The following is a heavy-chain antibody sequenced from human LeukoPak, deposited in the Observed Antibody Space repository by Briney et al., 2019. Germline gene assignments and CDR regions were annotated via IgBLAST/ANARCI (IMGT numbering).Heavy chain of an antibody. Sequence: SETLSLTCAVYGGSFSGYYWSWIRQPPGKGLEWIEEINHSGSTNYNPSLKSRVTISVDTSKNQFSLKLSSVTAADTAVYYCASGYDFWSGYRAFDYWGQGTLVTVSS. D-gene: IGHD3-3*01. CDR2: INHSGST. CDR3: ASGYDFWSGYRAFDY. J-gene: IGHJ4*02. CDR1: GGSFSGYY. V-gene: IGHV4-34*01.